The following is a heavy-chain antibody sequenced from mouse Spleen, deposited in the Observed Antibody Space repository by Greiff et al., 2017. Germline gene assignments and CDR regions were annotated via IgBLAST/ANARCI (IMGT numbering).Heavy chain of an antibody. V-gene: IGHV5-17*01. CDR2: ISSGSSTI. J-gene: IGHJ4*01. D-gene: IGHD2-12*01. CDR1: GFTFSDYG. CDR3: ARNYSPYAMDY. Sequence: EVMLVESGGGLVKPGGSLKLSCAASGFTFSDYGMHWVRQAPEKGLEWVAYISSGSSTIYYADTVKGRFTISRDNAKNTLFLQMTSLRSEDTAMYYCARNYSPYAMDYWGQGTSVTVSS.